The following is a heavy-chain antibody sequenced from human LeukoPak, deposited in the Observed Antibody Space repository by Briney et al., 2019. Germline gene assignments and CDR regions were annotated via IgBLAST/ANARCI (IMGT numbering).Heavy chain of an antibody. CDR1: GGSISSYY. V-gene: IGHV4-59*06. D-gene: IGHD3-3*01. CDR2: IYYSGST. CDR3: ARCITIFGVARYNWFDP. J-gene: IGHJ5*02. Sequence: SETLSLTCTVSGGSISSYYWSWIRQHPGKGLEWIGYIYYSGSTYYNPSLKSRVTISVDTSKNQFSLKLSSVTAADTAVYYCARCITIFGVARYNWFDPWGQGTLVTVSS.